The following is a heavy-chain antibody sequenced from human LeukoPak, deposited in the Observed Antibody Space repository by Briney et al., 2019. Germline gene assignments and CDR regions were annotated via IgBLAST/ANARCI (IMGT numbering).Heavy chain of an antibody. V-gene: IGHV3-48*04. CDR2: ISSSGSTI. D-gene: IGHD2-15*01. CDR3: ARDQLGYCSGGSCYYYYMDV. Sequence: GGSLRLSCAASGFTFSSYSMNWVRQAPGKGLEWVSYISSSGSTIYYADSVKGRFTISRDNAKNSLYLQMNSLRAEDTAVYYCARDQLGYCSGGSCYYYYMDVWGKGTTVTISS. J-gene: IGHJ6*03. CDR1: GFTFSSYS.